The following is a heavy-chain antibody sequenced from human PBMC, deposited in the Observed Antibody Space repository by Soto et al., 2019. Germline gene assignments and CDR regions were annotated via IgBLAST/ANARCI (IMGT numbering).Heavy chain of an antibody. Sequence: SVKVSCKASGGTFSSYSISWVRQAPGQGLEWMGGSIPIFGTANYAQKFQGRVTITADKSTSTAYMELSSLRSEDTAVYFCARNDWYCYYGMDVLGQGTTVTVSS. D-gene: IGHD1-1*01. CDR2: SIPIFGTA. CDR1: GGTFSSYS. V-gene: IGHV1-69*06. J-gene: IGHJ6*02. CDR3: ARNDWYCYYGMDV.